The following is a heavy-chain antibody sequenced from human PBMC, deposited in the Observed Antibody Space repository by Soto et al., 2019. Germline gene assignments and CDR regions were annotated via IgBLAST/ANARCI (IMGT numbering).Heavy chain of an antibody. V-gene: IGHV4-59*08. CDR2: IYYNGFT. J-gene: IGHJ5*02. CDR1: AGSISSYY. Sequence: QVQLQESGPGLVKPSETLSLTCTVSAGSISSYYWNWIRQPPGKGLEWIGYIYYNGFTSYNPSLKSRVTISVDTSKNQFSLKLSSVTASDTAVYYCASTLGGWFDPWGQGTLVTVSS. CDR3: ASTLGGWFDP.